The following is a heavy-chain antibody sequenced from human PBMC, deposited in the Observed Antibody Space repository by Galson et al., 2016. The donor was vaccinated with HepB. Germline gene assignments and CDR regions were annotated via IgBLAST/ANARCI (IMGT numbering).Heavy chain of an antibody. J-gene: IGHJ5*02. CDR2: ISVYNGNT. D-gene: IGHD3-3*01. V-gene: IGHV1-18*01. Sequence: SVKVSCKASGYTFVNYGIAWVRQAPGQGLEWMGWISVYNGNTNNAQKLKGRLIMTADRSTTTVDMELRTLRSDDTAVYYCARDGDFWSGYPNWFDTWGQGTLVTVSS. CDR3: ARDGDFWSGYPNWFDT. CDR1: GYTFVNYG.